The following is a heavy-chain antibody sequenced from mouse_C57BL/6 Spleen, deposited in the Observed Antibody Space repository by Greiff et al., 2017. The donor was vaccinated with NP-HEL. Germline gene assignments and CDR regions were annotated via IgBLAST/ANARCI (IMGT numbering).Heavy chain of an antibody. Sequence: VQLQQPGAELVRPGSSVKLSCKASGYTFTSYWMDWVKQRPGQGLEWIGNIYPSDSETHYNQKFKDKATLTVDKSSSTAYMQLSSLTSEDSAVYYCARGRDSSGHDYWGQGTTLTVSS. CDR1: GYTFTSYW. J-gene: IGHJ2*01. CDR2: IYPSDSET. D-gene: IGHD3-2*02. CDR3: ARGRDSSGHDY. V-gene: IGHV1-61*01.